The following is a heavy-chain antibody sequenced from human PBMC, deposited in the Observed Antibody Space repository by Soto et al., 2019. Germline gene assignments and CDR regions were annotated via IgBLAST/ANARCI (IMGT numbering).Heavy chain of an antibody. CDR1: GFTFDDYT. D-gene: IGHD1-26*01. CDR2: ISWDGGST. J-gene: IGHJ4*02. V-gene: IGHV3-43*01. CDR3: AKGRVATTFFDY. Sequence: EVQLVESGGVVVQPGGSLRLSCAAAGFTFDDYTMHCVRQAPGKGLEWVSLISWDGGSTYYADSVKGRFTISRDNSKNSLYLQMNSLRTEDTALYYCAKGRVATTFFDYWGQGTLFTVSS.